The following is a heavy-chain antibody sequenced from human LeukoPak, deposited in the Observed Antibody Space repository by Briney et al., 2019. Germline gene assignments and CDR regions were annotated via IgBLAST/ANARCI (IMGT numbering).Heavy chain of an antibody. V-gene: IGHV4-61*02. D-gene: IGHD3-9*01. CDR1: GGSISSGSYY. CDR2: IYTSGST. CDR3: ARADYDILTGYSYGMDV. J-gene: IGHJ6*02. Sequence: ASETLSLTCTVSGGSISSGSYYWSWIRQPAGKGLEWIGRIYTSGSTNYNPSLKSRVTISVDTSKNQFSLKLSSVTAADTAVYYCARADYDILTGYSYGMDVWGQGTTVTVSS.